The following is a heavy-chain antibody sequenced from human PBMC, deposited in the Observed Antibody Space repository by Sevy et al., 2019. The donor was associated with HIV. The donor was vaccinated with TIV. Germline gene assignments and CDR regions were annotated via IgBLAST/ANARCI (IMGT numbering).Heavy chain of an antibody. CDR3: ARASGYSTSAMHH. J-gene: IGHJ1*01. CDR2: MNPSGGST. CDR1: GYTFISYY. Sequence: ASLKVSCKASGYTFISYYMHWVRQAPGQGLEWMGIMNPSGGSTYYAQKFQGRVTMTRDTSTSTVYMELSSLRSEDTAVYYCARASGYSTSAMHHWGQGTLVTVSS. V-gene: IGHV1-46*03. D-gene: IGHD6-13*01.